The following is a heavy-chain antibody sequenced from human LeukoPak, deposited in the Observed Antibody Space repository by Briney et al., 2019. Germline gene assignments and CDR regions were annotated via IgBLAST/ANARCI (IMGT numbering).Heavy chain of an antibody. D-gene: IGHD3-22*01. CDR1: GFTFTSSA. CDR3: ASSNEFYYDTSTYVDY. V-gene: IGHV1-58*02. Sequence: ASVKVSCKASGFTFTSSAMQWVRQARGQRLEWIGWIVVGSGNTNYAQKFQERVTITRDMSTSTAYMELSSLRSEDTAVYYCASSNEFYYDTSTYVDYWGQGTLVTVSS. CDR2: IVVGSGNT. J-gene: IGHJ4*02.